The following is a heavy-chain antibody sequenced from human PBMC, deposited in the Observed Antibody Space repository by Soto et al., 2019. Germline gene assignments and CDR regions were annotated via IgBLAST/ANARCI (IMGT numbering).Heavy chain of an antibody. D-gene: IGHD6-6*01. J-gene: IGHJ3*02. CDR2: IIPIFGTA. CDR1: GGTSSSYA. CDR3: ATSSASPFDAFDI. V-gene: IGHV1-69*13. Sequence: ASVKVSCKASGGTSSSYAISWVRQAPGRGLEWMGGIIPIFGTANYAQKFQGRVTITADESTSTAYMELSSLRSEDTAVYYCATSSASPFDAFDIWGQGTMVTVSS.